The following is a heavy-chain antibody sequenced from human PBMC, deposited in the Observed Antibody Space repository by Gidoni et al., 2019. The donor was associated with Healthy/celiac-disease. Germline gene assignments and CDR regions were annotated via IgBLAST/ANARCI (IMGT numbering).Heavy chain of an antibody. Sequence: QVQLVQSGAEVKKPGASVKVSCTASGYTCTSYGISWVRQAPGQGLEWMGWISAYNGNTNYAQKLQGRVTMTTDTSTSTAYMELRSLRSDDTAVYYCARDRGIQLWLQVHRFDYWGQGTLVTVSS. CDR1: GYTCTSYG. V-gene: IGHV1-18*04. CDR2: ISAYNGNT. CDR3: ARDRGIQLWLQVHRFDY. D-gene: IGHD5-18*01. J-gene: IGHJ4*02.